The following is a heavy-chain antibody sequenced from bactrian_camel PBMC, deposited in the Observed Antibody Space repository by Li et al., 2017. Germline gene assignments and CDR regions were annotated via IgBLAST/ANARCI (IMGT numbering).Heavy chain of an antibody. V-gene: IGHV3S55*01. CDR2: ISSVGGT. CDR3: AAFALTVDGTWRCKAYGY. CDR1: GFTFDDSD. Sequence: HVQLVESGGGSVQAGETLRLSCTASGFTFDDSDMAWYRQAPGNECELVSTISSVGGTYYADSVKGRTTISQDNAKNTVYLQIYSLKPEDTAVYYCAAFALTVDGTWRCKAYGYWGQGTQVTVS. J-gene: IGHJ4*01. D-gene: IGHD6*01.